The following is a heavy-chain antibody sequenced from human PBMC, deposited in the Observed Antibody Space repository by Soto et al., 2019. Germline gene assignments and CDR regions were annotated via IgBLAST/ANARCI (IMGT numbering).Heavy chain of an antibody. CDR2: ISGYNGYT. CDR3: ARDCSSTSCQSGSYYYYGMDV. D-gene: IGHD2-2*01. J-gene: IGHJ6*02. V-gene: IGHV1-18*04. Sequence: ASVKVSCKSSGYSFRSYGISWVRQAPGQGLEWMGWISGYNGYTNYAQNFQGRVTMTTDSSTSTAYMELRSLRSDDRAVYYCARDCSSTSCQSGSYYYYGMDVWGRGTTVTVSS. CDR1: GYSFRSYG.